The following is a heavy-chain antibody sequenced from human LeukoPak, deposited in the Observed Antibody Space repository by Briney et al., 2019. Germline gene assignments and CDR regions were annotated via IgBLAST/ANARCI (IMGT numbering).Heavy chain of an antibody. D-gene: IGHD3-22*01. CDR1: GDSVSSNSAA. J-gene: IGHJ3*02. CDR3: ARAPFLSLYYYDSSGYPAYDAFDI. CDR2: TYYRSKWYN. Sequence: SQTLSLTCAISGDSVSSNSAAWNWIRQSPSRGLEWLGRTYYRSKWYNDYAVSVKSRITINPDTSKNQFSLQLNSVTPEDTAVYYCARAPFLSLYYYDSSGYPAYDAFDIWGQGTMVTVSS. V-gene: IGHV6-1*01.